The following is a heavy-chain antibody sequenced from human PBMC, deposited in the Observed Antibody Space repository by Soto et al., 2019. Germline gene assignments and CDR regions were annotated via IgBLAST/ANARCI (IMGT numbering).Heavy chain of an antibody. D-gene: IGHD3-10*01. CDR2: INPNSGGT. V-gene: IGHV1-2*02. J-gene: IGHJ6*02. CDR3: AGGVVRGVITRTRDYYGMDV. Sequence: ASVKVSCKASGYTFTGYYMHWVRQAPGQGLEWMGWINPNSGGTNYAQKFQGQVTISADKSISTAYLQWSSLKASDTAMYYCAGGVVRGVITRTRDYYGMDVWGQGTTVTVSS. CDR1: GYTFTGYY.